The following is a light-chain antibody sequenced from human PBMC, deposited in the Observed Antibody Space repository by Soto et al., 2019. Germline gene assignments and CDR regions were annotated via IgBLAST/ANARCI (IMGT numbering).Light chain of an antibody. Sequence: QSVLTQPPSVSEAPGQRVTISCTGSSSNIGAGYDVHWYQQLPGTAPKLLIYGNSNRPSGVPDRFSGSKSGTSASLAITGLQAEDEADYYCQSYDSSLSGVVFGGGTKGTVL. J-gene: IGLJ2*01. CDR2: GNS. CDR1: SSNIGAGYD. CDR3: QSYDSSLSGVV. V-gene: IGLV1-40*01.